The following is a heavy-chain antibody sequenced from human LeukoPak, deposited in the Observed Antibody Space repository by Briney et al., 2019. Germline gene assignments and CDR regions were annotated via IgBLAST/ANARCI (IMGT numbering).Heavy chain of an antibody. Sequence: PGGSLRLSCVASGFTFSSYGMHWVRQAPGKGLEWVAVISDDGSNRYYADSVKGRFTISRDNSKNTLYLQMNSPRAEDTAVYYCAKDADTATIIYWYFDLWGRGTLVTVSS. CDR2: ISDDGSNR. J-gene: IGHJ2*01. CDR3: AKDADTATIIYWYFDL. V-gene: IGHV3-30*18. CDR1: GFTFSSYG. D-gene: IGHD5-18*01.